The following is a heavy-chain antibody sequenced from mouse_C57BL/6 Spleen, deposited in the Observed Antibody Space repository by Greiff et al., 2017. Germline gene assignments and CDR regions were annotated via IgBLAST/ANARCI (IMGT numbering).Heavy chain of an antibody. V-gene: IGHV1-82*01. J-gene: IGHJ3*01. CDR3: ASDGDYDRFAY. Sequence: VQGVESGPELVKPGASVKISCKASGYAFSSSWMNWVKQRPGKGLEWIGRIYPGDGDTNYNGKFKGKATLTADKSSSTAYMQLSSLTSGDSAVYFCASDGDYDRFAYWGQGTLVTVSA. CDR2: IYPGDGDT. D-gene: IGHD2-4*01. CDR1: GYAFSSSW.